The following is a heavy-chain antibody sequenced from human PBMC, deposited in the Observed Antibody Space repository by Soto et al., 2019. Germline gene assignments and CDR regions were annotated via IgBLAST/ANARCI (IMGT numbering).Heavy chain of an antibody. CDR3: AKDRGSGGYDNWFDS. CDR2: ISGGTM. CDR1: GFTFSIFS. V-gene: IGHV3-23*01. D-gene: IGHD5-12*01. J-gene: IGHJ5*01. Sequence: GGSLRLSCAASGFTFSIFSMSWVRQAPGQGLEWVSSISGGTMYYADSVKGRFTTSRDNSENTLYLHMNSLRAEDTAVYYCAKDRGSGGYDNWFDSWGQGTLVTVSS.